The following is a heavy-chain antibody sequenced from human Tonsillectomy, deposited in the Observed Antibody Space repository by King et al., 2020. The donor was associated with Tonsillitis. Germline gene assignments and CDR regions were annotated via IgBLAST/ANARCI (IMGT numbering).Heavy chain of an antibody. D-gene: IGHD2-21*02. V-gene: IGHV1-69*06. CDR2: IIPIFGRA. CDR3: AREEWDCGGDCYYDAFDI. CDR1: GGTFSSYA. J-gene: IGHJ3*02. Sequence: VQLVESGAEVKKPGSSVKVSCKASGGTFSSYAISWVRQAPGQGLEWMGGIIPIFGRANYAQKFQGRVTITADKSTSTAYMELSSLRSEDTAVYYCAREEWDCGGDCYYDAFDIWGQGTMVTVSS.